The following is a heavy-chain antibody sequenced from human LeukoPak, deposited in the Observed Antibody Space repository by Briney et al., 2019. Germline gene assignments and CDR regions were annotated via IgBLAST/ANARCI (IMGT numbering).Heavy chain of an antibody. V-gene: IGHV3-30-3*01. Sequence: GGSLRLSCAASGFTFSSYAMHWVRHAPGMGLEWVAVISYDGSNKYYADSVKGRFTISRDNSKNTLYLQMNSLRAEDTAVYYCARDDSSGYYGSMLCYWGQGTLVTVSS. CDR3: ARDDSSGYYGSMLCY. J-gene: IGHJ4*02. CDR1: GFTFSSYA. D-gene: IGHD3-22*01. CDR2: ISYDGSNK.